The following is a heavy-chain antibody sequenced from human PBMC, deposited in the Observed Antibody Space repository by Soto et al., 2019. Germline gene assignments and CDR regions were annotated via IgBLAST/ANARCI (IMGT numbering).Heavy chain of an antibody. D-gene: IGHD2-15*01. Sequence: GGSLRLSCAASGFTFSYAWMIWVRQAPGKGLEWVGRVKTKSDGGAIDYAGPVKGRFNISRDDSTKTMYLQMNGLKTEDTAVYYCWAASHDLYDIWGRGTMVTVSS. J-gene: IGHJ3*02. V-gene: IGHV3-15*01. CDR2: VKTKSDGGAI. CDR3: WAASHDLYDI. CDR1: GFTFSYAW.